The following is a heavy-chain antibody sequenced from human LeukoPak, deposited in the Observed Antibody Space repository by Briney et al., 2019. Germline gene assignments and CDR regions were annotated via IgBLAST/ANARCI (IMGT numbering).Heavy chain of an antibody. Sequence: SETLSLTCTVSGGSISSSSYYWGWIRQPPGKGLEWIGSIYYSGSTYYNPSLKSRVTISVDTSKNQLSLKLSSVTAADTAVYYCARAGLLTTGTFDYWGQGTLVTVSS. CDR2: IYYSGST. CDR1: GGSISSSSYY. CDR3: ARAGLLTTGTFDY. V-gene: IGHV4-39*07. D-gene: IGHD4-17*01. J-gene: IGHJ4*02.